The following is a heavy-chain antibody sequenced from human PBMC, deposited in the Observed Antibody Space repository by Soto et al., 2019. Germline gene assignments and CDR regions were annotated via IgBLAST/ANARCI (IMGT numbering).Heavy chain of an antibody. D-gene: IGHD5-18*01. CDR3: ARGQDSYDSTWTFDY. V-gene: IGHV4-59*01. CDR2: IYYSGST. Sequence: QVQLQESGPGLVKPSETLSLTCTVSGGSISSYYWSWIRQPPGKGLEWIGYIYYSGSTNYNPSLKSRVTISVDTSKNQFSLKLSSVTAADTAVYYCARGQDSYDSTWTFDYWGQGTLVTVSS. J-gene: IGHJ4*02. CDR1: GGSISSYY.